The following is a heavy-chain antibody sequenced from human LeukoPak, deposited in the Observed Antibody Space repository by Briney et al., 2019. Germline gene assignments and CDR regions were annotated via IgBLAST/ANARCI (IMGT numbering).Heavy chain of an antibody. Sequence: QPGGSLRLSCAASGFTFSNYAMSWVRQAPGKGLEWVSYISSSGSTIYYAESVKGRFTISRDNAKNSLYLQMNSLRAEDTAVYYCATDDRYNYGPTLHYWGQGTLVTVSS. V-gene: IGHV3-48*03. CDR1: GFTFSNYA. CDR2: ISSSGSTI. CDR3: ATDDRYNYGPTLHY. J-gene: IGHJ4*02. D-gene: IGHD5-18*01.